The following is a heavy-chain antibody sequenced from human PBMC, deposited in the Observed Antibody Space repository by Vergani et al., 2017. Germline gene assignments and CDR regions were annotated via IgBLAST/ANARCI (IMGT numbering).Heavy chain of an antibody. CDR1: GFTFSSYA. V-gene: IGHV3-30-3*01. CDR2: ISYDGSNK. CDR3: ARDFLTRVTTLDYYYMGV. J-gene: IGHJ6*03. D-gene: IGHD1-1*01. Sequence: QVQLVESGGGVVQPGRSLRLSCAASGFTFSSYAMHWVRQAPGKGLEWVAVISYDGSNKHYADSVKGRFTISRDNSKNTLYLEMNALRAEDTAVYYCARDFLTRVTTLDYYYMGVWGKGTTVTVSS.